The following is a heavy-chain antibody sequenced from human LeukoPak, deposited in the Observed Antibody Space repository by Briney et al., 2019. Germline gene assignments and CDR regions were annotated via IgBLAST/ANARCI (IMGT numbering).Heavy chain of an antibody. CDR2: ISYDGSNK. J-gene: IGHJ4*02. V-gene: IGHV3-30-3*01. D-gene: IGHD1-26*01. CDR3: ARDRVGATDYFDY. Sequence: PGGSLRLSCAASGFTFSSSAMSWVRQAPGKGLEWVAVISYDGSNKYYADSVKGRFTISRDNSKNTLYLQMNSLRAEDTAVYYRARDRVGATDYFDYWGQGTLVTVSS. CDR1: GFTFSSSA.